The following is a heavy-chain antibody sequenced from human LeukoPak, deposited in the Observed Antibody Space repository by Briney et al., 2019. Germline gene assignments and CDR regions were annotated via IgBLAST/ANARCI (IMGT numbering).Heavy chain of an antibody. D-gene: IGHD2-15*01. CDR2: IKEDGSAQ. CDR3: ARDLGWFHFDS. J-gene: IGHJ4*02. V-gene: IGHV3-7*01. Sequence: GGSLRLSCAASGFTFRNNWMTWVRQAPGKRLEWVAHIKEDGSAQNYIDSVKGRFTISRDNAKNSLFLQMNSVRAEDTAIYYCARDLGWFHFDSWGQGTLVTVSS. CDR1: GFTFRNNW.